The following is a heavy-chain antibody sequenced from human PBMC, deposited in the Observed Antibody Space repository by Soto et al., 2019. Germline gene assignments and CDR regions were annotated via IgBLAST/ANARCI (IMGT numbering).Heavy chain of an antibody. CDR3: ARDLIAVAGTRSLYYYYYGMDV. CDR2: ISYDGSNK. Sequence: QVQLVESGGGVVQPGRSLRLSCAASGFTFSSYAMHWVRQAPGKGLEWVAVISYDGSNKYYADSVKGRFTISRDNSKNTRYLQMNSLRAEDTAVYYCARDLIAVAGTRSLYYYYYGMDVWGQGTTVTVSS. CDR1: GFTFSSYA. V-gene: IGHV3-30-3*01. D-gene: IGHD6-19*01. J-gene: IGHJ6*02.